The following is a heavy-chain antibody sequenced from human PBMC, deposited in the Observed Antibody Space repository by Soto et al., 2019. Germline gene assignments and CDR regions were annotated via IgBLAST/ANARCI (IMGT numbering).Heavy chain of an antibody. D-gene: IGHD4-4*01. J-gene: IGHJ3*01. CDR2: IYPGDSDT. CDR3: ARRVEMTTVGSFGVWGLGAFDV. V-gene: IGHV5-51*01. Sequence: PGESLKISCKGSEYRFTTYWIGWVRQMPGKGLEWMGIIYPGDSDTRYSPSFQGQVTISADKSISTAYLQWSSLTASDTAMYYCARRVEMTTVGSFGVWGLGAFDVWGQGTMVTVSS. CDR1: EYRFTTYW.